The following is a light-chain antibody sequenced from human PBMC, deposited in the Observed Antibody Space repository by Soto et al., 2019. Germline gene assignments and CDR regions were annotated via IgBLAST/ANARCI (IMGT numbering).Light chain of an antibody. CDR3: QSYDSSLDVV. J-gene: IGLJ2*01. V-gene: IGLV1-40*01. CDR1: SSNIGAGYD. CDR2: GNS. Sequence: QSVLTQPPSVSGAPGQRVTISCTGSSSNIGAGYDVHWYQQLPGTAPKLLIYGNSNRPSGVPDRFSGSKSGTSASLAITGLQAEDVADYYCQSYDSSLDVVFGGGTNLTVL.